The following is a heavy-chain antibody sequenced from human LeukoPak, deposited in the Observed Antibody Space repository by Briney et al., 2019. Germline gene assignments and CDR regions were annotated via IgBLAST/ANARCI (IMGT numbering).Heavy chain of an antibody. CDR2: IYYTGNT. CDR3: ARHECGGSCYPEDY. V-gene: IGHV4-59*08. D-gene: IGHD2-15*01. J-gene: IGHJ4*02. CDR1: GGSISNYY. Sequence: PSETLSLACTVSGGSISNYYWSWIRQSPGKGLEWIGYIYYTGNTNYNPSLESRVIISVDTSKNQFSLKLSSVTAADTAVYYCARHECGGSCYPEDYWGQGTLVTVSS.